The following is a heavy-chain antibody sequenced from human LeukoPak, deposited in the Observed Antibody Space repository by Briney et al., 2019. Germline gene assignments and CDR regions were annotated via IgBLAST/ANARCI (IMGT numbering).Heavy chain of an antibody. D-gene: IGHD6-25*01. CDR1: GGSFSGYY. CDR2: INHSGSN. V-gene: IGHV4-34*01. Sequence: SETLSLTCAVYGGSFSGYYWSWIRQPPGEGLEWIGEINHSGSNNCNPSLKSRLTVSVDTSKNQFSLKLSSVTAADTAVYYCARARGTEATDYWGQGTLVTVSS. CDR3: ARARGTEATDY. J-gene: IGHJ4*02.